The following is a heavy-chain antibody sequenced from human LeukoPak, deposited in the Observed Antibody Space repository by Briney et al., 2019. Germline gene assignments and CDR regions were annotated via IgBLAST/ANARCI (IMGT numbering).Heavy chain of an antibody. CDR3: ARHRATVTKTLDY. CDR2: IYHTGST. V-gene: IGHV4-38-2*01. Sequence: PSETLSLTCAVSGDSINSSLYWGCIRQPPGKGLEWIGSIYHTGSTYYNPSLRSRLTMSVDTSKNQFSLKLSSVTAADTAVYYCARHRATVTKTLDYWGQGTLVTV. CDR1: GDSINSSLY. D-gene: IGHD4-17*01. J-gene: IGHJ4*02.